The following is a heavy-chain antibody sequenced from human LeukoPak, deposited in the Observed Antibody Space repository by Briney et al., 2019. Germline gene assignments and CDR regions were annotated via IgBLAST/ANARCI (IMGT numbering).Heavy chain of an antibody. J-gene: IGHJ3*02. CDR3: ARDLSDYYGSGSYRPIDAFDI. V-gene: IGHV4-34*01. Sequence: PSETLSLTCTVYGGSFSGYYWSWIRQPPGKGLEWIGEINHSGSPNYNPSLKSRVTTSIDTSKNQFSLKLSPVTAAETAVYYCARDLSDYYGSGSYRPIDAFDIWGQGTMVTVSS. CDR1: GGSFSGYY. CDR2: INHSGSP. D-gene: IGHD3-10*01.